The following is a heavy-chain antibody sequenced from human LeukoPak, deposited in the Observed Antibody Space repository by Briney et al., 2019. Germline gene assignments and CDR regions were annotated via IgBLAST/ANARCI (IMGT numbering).Heavy chain of an antibody. J-gene: IGHJ6*02. CDR3: ARDFMVRGVHPVDYYYYGMDV. CDR1: GFTVSSNY. V-gene: IGHV3-53*01. CDR2: IYSGGST. D-gene: IGHD3-10*01. Sequence: PGGSLRLSCAASGFTVSSNYMSWVRQAPGKGLEWVSVIYSGGSTYYADSVKGRFTISRDNSKNTLYLQMNSLRAEDTAVYYCARDFMVRGVHPVDYYYYGMDVWGQGTTVTVSS.